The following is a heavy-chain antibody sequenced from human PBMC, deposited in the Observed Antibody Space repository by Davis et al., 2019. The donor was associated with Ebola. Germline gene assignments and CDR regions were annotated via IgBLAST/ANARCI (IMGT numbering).Heavy chain of an antibody. D-gene: IGHD3-3*01. CDR2: IQYSGSP. Sequence: SETLSLTCSVSGGSISTYYWNWIRQPPGKGLEWVGCIQYSGSPIYNPSLKSRVTISVDTSKNQFSLKLSSVTAADTAVYYCAGVGVRYWYFDLWGPGTLVTVSS. CDR3: AGVGVRYWYFDL. V-gene: IGHV4-59*08. CDR1: GGSISTYY. J-gene: IGHJ2*01.